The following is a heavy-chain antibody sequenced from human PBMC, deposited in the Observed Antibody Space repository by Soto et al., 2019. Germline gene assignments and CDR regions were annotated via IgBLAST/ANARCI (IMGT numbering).Heavy chain of an antibody. CDR1: GYTFTSYG. V-gene: IGHV1-18*01. CDR2: ISAYNGNT. D-gene: IGHD3-22*01. Sequence: ASVKVSCKASGYTFTSYGISWVRQAPGQGLEWMGWISAYNGNTNYAQKLQGRVTMTTDTSTSTAYMELRSLRSDDTAVYYCARDPPGDTYYYDSSDFDYWGQGTLVTVSS. CDR3: ARDPPGDTYYYDSSDFDY. J-gene: IGHJ4*02.